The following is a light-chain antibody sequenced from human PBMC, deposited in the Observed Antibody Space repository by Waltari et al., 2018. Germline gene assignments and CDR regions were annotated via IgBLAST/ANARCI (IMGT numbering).Light chain of an antibody. V-gene: IGKV3-20*01. J-gene: IGKJ1*01. Sequence: EIVLTQSPGTLSLSPGERATLSCRASQRVTNNYLAWYQQNRGQAPRALIYGASSRASGVPDRFSGSGSGTDFTLTISRLEPEDFAVYYCQQYGTSLSTFGQGTRVEIK. CDR2: GAS. CDR1: QRVTNNY. CDR3: QQYGTSLST.